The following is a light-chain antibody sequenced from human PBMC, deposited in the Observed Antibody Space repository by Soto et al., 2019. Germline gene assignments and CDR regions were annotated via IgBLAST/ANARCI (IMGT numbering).Light chain of an antibody. J-gene: IGKJ5*01. CDR1: QSVSSN. CDR3: QQYGSSIT. CDR2: GAS. V-gene: IGKV3-15*01. Sequence: EIVLTQSPGTLSLSPGERATLSCRASQSVSSNLAWYQQRPGQAPRLLIYGASTRATGIPARFSGSGSGTEFTLTISSLQSEDFAVYYCQQYGSSITFGQGTRLEIK.